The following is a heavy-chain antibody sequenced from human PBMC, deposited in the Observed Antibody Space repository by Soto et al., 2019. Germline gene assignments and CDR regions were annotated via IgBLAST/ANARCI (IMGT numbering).Heavy chain of an antibody. CDR2: MNPNSGNT. J-gene: IGHJ6*03. CDR3: ARGNYDFWSGYYGYYYYYMDV. D-gene: IGHD3-3*01. V-gene: IGHV1-8*01. CDR1: GYTFTSYD. Sequence: ASVKVSCKASGYTFTSYDINWVRQATGQGLEWMGWMNPNSGNTGYAQKFQGRVTMTRNTSISTAYMELSSLRSEDTAVYYCARGNYDFWSGYYGYYYYYMDVWGKGTTVNVS.